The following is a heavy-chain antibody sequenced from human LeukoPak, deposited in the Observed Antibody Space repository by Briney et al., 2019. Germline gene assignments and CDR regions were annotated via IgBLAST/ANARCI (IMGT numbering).Heavy chain of an antibody. J-gene: IGHJ4*02. CDR2: IYYNGRT. CDR1: GGSISGSNYY. CDR3: ARQPGDYLDY. D-gene: IGHD4-17*01. V-gene: IGHV4-39*01. Sequence: PSETLSLTCGVSGGSISGSNYYWDWIRQPPEKGPEWIGSIYYNGRTEYNPALKSRATISVDTSKNHFSLTLRSVTAADTAIYYCARQPGDYLDYWGRGTLVTVSS.